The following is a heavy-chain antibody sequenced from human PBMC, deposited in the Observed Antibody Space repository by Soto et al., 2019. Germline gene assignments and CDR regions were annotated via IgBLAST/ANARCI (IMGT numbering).Heavy chain of an antibody. J-gene: IGHJ5*02. V-gene: IGHV4-31*03. D-gene: IGHD6-13*01. Sequence: QVQLQESGPGLVKPSQTLSLTCTVSGGSISSGGYYWSWIRQHPGKGLEWIGYIYYSGSTYDNPSLKSRVTISVDTSKNQFSLKLSSVTAADTAVYYCARTVIAAADNWFDPWGQGTLVTVSS. CDR3: ARTVIAAADNWFDP. CDR2: IYYSGST. CDR1: GGSISSGGYY.